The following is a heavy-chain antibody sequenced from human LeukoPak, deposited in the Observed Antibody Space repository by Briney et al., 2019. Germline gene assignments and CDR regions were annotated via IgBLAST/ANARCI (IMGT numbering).Heavy chain of an antibody. CDR2: IIPILGIA. V-gene: IGHV1-69*04. D-gene: IGHD3-22*01. CDR3: ARGYDSSGSNFDY. CDR1: GGTFSSYA. J-gene: IGHJ4*02. Sequence: SVKVSCKASGGTFSSYAISWVRQAPGQGLEWMGRIIPILGIANYAQKFQGRVTITADKSTSTAYMELSSLRSEDTAVYYCARGYDSSGSNFDYWGQGTWSPSPQ.